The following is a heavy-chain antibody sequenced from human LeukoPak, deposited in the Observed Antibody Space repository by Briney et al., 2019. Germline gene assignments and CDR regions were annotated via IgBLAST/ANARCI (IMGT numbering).Heavy chain of an antibody. CDR2: IWYDGGNK. CDR3: VRDRGALQYFDY. V-gene: IGHV3-33*01. CDR1: GFTFRNHS. D-gene: IGHD5-24*01. Sequence: GRSLRLSCAASGFTFRNHSMHWVRQAPGKGLEWVAIIWYDGGNKYYADSVNGRFTISRDNSKNTLFLQMNSLRAEDTAVYYCVRDRGALQYFDYWGQGTLVTVSS. J-gene: IGHJ4*02.